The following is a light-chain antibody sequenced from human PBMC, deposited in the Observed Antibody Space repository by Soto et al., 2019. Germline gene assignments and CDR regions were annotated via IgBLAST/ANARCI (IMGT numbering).Light chain of an antibody. V-gene: IGKV3-15*01. CDR2: AAS. CDR1: QSVSSS. Sequence: EILMTQSPATLFVSPGERATLSCRASQSVSSSLAWYQHKPGQAPRLLIYAASTRATGVPARFSGSGSGTEFTLTISSLQSEDFAVYYCQQHNNWPLTFGQGTKVEIK. J-gene: IGKJ1*01. CDR3: QQHNNWPLT.